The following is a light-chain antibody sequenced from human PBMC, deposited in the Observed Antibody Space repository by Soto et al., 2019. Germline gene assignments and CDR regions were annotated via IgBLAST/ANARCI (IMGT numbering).Light chain of an antibody. Sequence: EIVVTQSPATLSLSPGDRATLSCRTSQNVNSYLAWYQQKPGQAPRLLIYDTFNRATGIPARFTGSGSGTDFTLTISSLETEDFAVYYCQQRGDWPTFGGGTKVEIK. CDR3: QQRGDWPT. CDR1: QNVNSY. J-gene: IGKJ4*01. V-gene: IGKV3-11*01. CDR2: DTF.